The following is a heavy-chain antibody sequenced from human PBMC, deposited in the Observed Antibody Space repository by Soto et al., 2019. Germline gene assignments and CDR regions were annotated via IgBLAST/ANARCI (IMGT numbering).Heavy chain of an antibody. CDR3: AILRMVCIITCCYDYYYYYSRDL. CDR1: GFTFSSYG. Sequence: PGGSLRLSCAASGFTFSSYGMHWVRQAPGKGLEWVAVIWYDGSNKYYADSVKGRFTISRDNSKNTLYLQMNSLRAEDTAVYYWAILRMVCIITCCYDYYYYYSRDLWGKGPTVTVPS. D-gene: IGHD2-2*01. V-gene: IGHV3-33*01. CDR2: IWYDGSNK. J-gene: IGHJ6*03.